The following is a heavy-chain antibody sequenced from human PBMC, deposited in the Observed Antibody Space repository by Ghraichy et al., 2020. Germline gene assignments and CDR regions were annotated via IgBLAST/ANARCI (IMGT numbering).Heavy chain of an antibody. CDR3: ARDLGPLTPGIAVAGDAFDI. V-gene: IGHV1-18*01. J-gene: IGHJ3*02. D-gene: IGHD6-19*01. CDR1: GYTFTSYG. Sequence: ASVKVSCKASGYTFTSYGISWVRQAPGQGLEWMGWISAYNGNTNYAQKLQGRVTMTTDTSTSTAYMELRSLRSDDTAVYYCARDLGPLTPGIAVAGDAFDIWGQGTMVTVSS. CDR2: ISAYNGNT.